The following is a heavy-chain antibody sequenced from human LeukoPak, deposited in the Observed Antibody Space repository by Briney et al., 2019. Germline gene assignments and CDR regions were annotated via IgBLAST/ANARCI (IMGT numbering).Heavy chain of an antibody. J-gene: IGHJ4*02. D-gene: IGHD3-9*01. CDR2: ISGTSDTI. CDR3: ATPDVRLRYFDWSPNE. CDR1: GFTFSGYT. V-gene: IGHV3-23*01. Sequence: PGGSLRLSWAASGFTFSGYTMNWVRQAPGKGRGWVSGISGTSDTIHYADSVKGRFTISRDNFKNTVYLQMNSLRVDDTAVYYCATPDVRLRYFDWSPNEWGQGTLVTVSS.